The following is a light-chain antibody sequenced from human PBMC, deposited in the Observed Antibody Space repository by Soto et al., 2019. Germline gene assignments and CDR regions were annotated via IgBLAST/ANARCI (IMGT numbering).Light chain of an antibody. Sequence: EIVLTQSPATLSLSPGESATVSCRASRSVSSYLAWYQQKPGQAPRLLIYGTSTRATGIPARFSGSGSGTEFTLTISSLQSEDFAVYYCQQYNNWPPPPFGGGTKV. J-gene: IGKJ4*01. V-gene: IGKV3-15*01. CDR3: QQYNNWPPPP. CDR1: RSVSSY. CDR2: GTS.